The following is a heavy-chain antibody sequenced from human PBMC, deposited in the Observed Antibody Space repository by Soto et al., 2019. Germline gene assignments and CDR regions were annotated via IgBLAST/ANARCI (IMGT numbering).Heavy chain of an antibody. CDR1: GSSISSYY. J-gene: IGHJ4*02. V-gene: IGHV4-59*01. CDR2: IYYSGST. Sequence: SETLSLTCTVSGSSISSYYWSWIRQPPGKGLEWIGYIYYSGSTNYNPSLKSRVTISVDTSKNQFSLKLSSVTAADTAVYYCARDIGSSLYDYWGQGALVTVSS. CDR3: ARDIGSSLYDY. D-gene: IGHD6-13*01.